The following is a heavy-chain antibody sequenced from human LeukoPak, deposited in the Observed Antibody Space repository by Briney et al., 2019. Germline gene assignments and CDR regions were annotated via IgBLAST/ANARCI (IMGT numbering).Heavy chain of an antibody. CDR1: GCSISSSSYY. J-gene: IGHJ5*02. CDR3: ARRGAGRNWFDP. V-gene: IGHV4-39*01. D-gene: IGHD1-1*01. CDR2: IDYSGRT. Sequence: KPSETLSLTCTVSGCSISSSSYYWGWIRQPPGKGLEWIASIDYSGRTYYSPSLKSRVTISVDTSRNQFSLKLSSVTAADAAVYYCARRGAGRNWFDPWGQGTPVTVSS.